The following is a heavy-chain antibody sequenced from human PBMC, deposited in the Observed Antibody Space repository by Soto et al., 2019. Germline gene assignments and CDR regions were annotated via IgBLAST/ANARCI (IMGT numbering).Heavy chain of an antibody. CDR3: ARHYCSGGSCLFGP. Sequence: EVQLVESGGGLVQPGGSLRLSCAASGFSFSSYWMSWVRQAPGKGLEWVVNIKQDGSEKYYVDPVKGRFTISRDNAKNSLYLQMNSLRAEDTAVYYCARHYCSGGSCLFGPWGQGTLVTVSS. CDR2: IKQDGSEK. D-gene: IGHD2-15*01. V-gene: IGHV3-7*01. J-gene: IGHJ5*02. CDR1: GFSFSSYW.